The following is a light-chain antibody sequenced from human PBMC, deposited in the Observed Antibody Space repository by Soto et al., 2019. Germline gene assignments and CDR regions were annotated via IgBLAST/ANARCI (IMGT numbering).Light chain of an antibody. V-gene: IGKV3-11*01. CDR3: QHRSNLPLT. CDR1: QSVSSY. Sequence: EIVLTQSPATLSLSPGERATLSCRASQSVSSYLAWYQQKPGQAPRLLIYDASNRATGIPARFSGSGSGTDFTLTISSLEPEDFAVYYCQHRSNLPLTLGRGTK. CDR2: DAS. J-gene: IGKJ4*01.